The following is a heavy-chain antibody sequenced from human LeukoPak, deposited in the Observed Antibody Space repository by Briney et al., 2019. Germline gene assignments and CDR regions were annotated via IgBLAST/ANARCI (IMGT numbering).Heavy chain of an antibody. CDR2: ISGSGVTT. CDR1: GLTFGSYA. J-gene: IGHJ4*02. D-gene: IGHD4-17*01. Sequence: GGSLRLSCAASGLTFGSYAMSWVRQPPGKGLEWVSSISGSGVTTYYADSVKGRFTISRDNSKNMMNLQMNSLRAEDTAVYYCARDYGDYTKGWNLRDFWGQGTLVTVSS. CDR3: ARDYGDYTKGWNLRDF. V-gene: IGHV3-23*01.